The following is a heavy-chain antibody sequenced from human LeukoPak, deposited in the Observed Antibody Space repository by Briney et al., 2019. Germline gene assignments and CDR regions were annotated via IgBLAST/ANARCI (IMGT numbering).Heavy chain of an antibody. CDR2: VKSDGSSA. Sequence: GSLRLSCAASGFTFSTYRMHWVRQVPGKGLVWVSHVKSDGSSATYADSVEGRFTIPRDNAKNTLFLQMNSLRVEDTAVYYCARGRYYFDSWGQGTLVTVSS. J-gene: IGHJ4*02. CDR1: GFTFSTYR. D-gene: IGHD3-10*01. CDR3: ARGRYYFDS. V-gene: IGHV3-74*01.